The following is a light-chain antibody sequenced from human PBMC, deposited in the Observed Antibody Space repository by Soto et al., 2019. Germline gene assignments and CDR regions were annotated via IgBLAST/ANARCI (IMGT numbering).Light chain of an antibody. CDR1: QSVSSSY. CDR3: QQYGSSPLT. V-gene: IGKV3-20*01. J-gene: IGKJ4*01. CDR2: GAS. Sequence: EIVLTQSTGTLSLSPGERATLSCRASQSVSSSYLAWYQQKPGQAPRLLIYGASSRATGIPDRLSGSGSGTELTLTISRLEPEDFAVYYCQQYGSSPLTFGGGTKVEIK.